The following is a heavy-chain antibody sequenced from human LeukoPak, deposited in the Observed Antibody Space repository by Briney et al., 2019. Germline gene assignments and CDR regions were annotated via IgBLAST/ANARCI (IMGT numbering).Heavy chain of an antibody. CDR2: ISGSGGST. D-gene: IGHD3-10*01. Sequence: GGSLRLSCAASGFTFSSYAMSWVRQAPGEGLEWVSAISGSGGSTYYADSVKGRFTISRDNSKNTLYLQMNSLRAEDTAVYYCAKDAQILLWFGELSPLYFDYWGQGTLVTVSS. J-gene: IGHJ4*02. V-gene: IGHV3-23*01. CDR1: GFTFSSYA. CDR3: AKDAQILLWFGELSPLYFDY.